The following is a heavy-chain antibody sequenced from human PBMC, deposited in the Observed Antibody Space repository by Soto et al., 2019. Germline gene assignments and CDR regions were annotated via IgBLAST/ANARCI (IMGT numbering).Heavy chain of an antibody. CDR3: AKAVSWDFWSGYYPAD. CDR2: ISYDGSNK. Sequence: XGSLRLSCSAAGFTFSSYGMHWVRQAPGKGLEWVAVISYDGSNKYYADSVKGRFTISRDNSKNTLYLQMNSLRAEDTAVYYCAKAVSWDFWSGYYPADWGQGTLVTVSS. CDR1: GFTFSSYG. V-gene: IGHV3-30*18. J-gene: IGHJ1*01. D-gene: IGHD3-3*01.